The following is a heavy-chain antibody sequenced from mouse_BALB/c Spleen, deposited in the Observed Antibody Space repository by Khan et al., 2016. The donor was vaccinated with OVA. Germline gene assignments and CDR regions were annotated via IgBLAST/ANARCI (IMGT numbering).Heavy chain of an antibody. CDR3: ARDRFDY. CDR2: INPSSGYT. J-gene: IGHJ2*01. Sequence: QVQLQQSGAELAKPGASVKMSCKASGYTFTSYWMHWVKQRPGQGLEWIGYINPSSGYTEYNQNFKDKATLTADKSSSTAYMQLSSLTSEDSAVYSFARDRFDYWGQGTTLTVSS. V-gene: IGHV1-7*01. CDR1: GYTFTSYW.